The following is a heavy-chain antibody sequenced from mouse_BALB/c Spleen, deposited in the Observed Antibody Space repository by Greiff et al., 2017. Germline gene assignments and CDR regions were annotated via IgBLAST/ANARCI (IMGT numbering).Heavy chain of an antibody. Sequence: ESGPGLVKPSQSLSLTCSVTGYSITSGYYWNWIRQFPGNKLEWMGYISYDGSNNYNPSLKNRISITRDTSKNQFFLKLNSVTTEDTATYYCANYDYDEGYYFDYWGQGTTLTVSS. D-gene: IGHD2-4*01. CDR1: GYSITSGYY. V-gene: IGHV3-6*02. CDR3: ANYDYDEGYYFDY. CDR2: ISYDGSN. J-gene: IGHJ2*01.